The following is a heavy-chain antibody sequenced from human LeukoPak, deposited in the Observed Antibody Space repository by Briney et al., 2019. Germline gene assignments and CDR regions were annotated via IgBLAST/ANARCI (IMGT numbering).Heavy chain of an antibody. CDR3: ARDRAGLPFDC. V-gene: IGHV3-7*05. D-gene: IGHD6-13*01. CDR1: GFTFSSYS. J-gene: IGHJ4*02. CDR2: IKQDGSEK. Sequence: GGSLRLSCAASGFTFSSYSMNWVRQAPGKGLEWVANIKQDGSEKYYVDSVKGRFTISRDNAKNSLYLQMNSLRAEDTAVYYCARDRAGLPFDCWGQGTLVTVSS.